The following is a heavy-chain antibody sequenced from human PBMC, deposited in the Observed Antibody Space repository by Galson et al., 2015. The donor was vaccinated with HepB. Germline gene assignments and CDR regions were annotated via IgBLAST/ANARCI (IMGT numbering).Heavy chain of an antibody. Sequence: SLRLSCAASGFTFSSYSMNWVRQAPGKGLEWVSSINSSSSYIYYADSVKGRFTISRDNAKNSLYLQMNSLRAEDTAVYYCARDGPQDFDFDYWGQGTLVTVSS. V-gene: IGHV3-21*01. D-gene: IGHD2-15*01. CDR2: INSSSSYI. J-gene: IGHJ4*02. CDR1: GFTFSSYS. CDR3: ARDGPQDFDFDY.